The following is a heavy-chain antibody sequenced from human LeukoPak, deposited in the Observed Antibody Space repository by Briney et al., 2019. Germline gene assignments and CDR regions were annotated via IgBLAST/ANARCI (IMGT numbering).Heavy chain of an antibody. CDR2: IYYSGST. J-gene: IGHJ6*03. CDR1: GGSISSSSYY. Sequence: SEALSLTCTVSGGSISSSSYYWGWIRQPPGKGLEWIGSIYYSGSTYYNPSLKSRVTISVDTSKNQFSLKLSSVTAADTAVYYCARVGRGYSSGWLMSDYYYYMDVWGKGTTVTVSS. D-gene: IGHD6-19*01. V-gene: IGHV4-39*07. CDR3: ARVGRGYSSGWLMSDYYYYMDV.